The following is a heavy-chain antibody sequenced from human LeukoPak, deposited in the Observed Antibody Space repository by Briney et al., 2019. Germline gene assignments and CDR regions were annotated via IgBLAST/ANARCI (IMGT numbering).Heavy chain of an antibody. Sequence: GGSLRLSCAASGFTFSTYAMTWVRQAPGKGLEWVSSINTDGTTFYADSVKGRFTIFRDNAKKSLYLQMNSLRAEDTAVYYCVGEDYNILTGPGQGAFDVWGQGTVVTVSS. CDR1: GFTFSTYA. CDR3: VGEDYNILTGPGQGAFDV. V-gene: IGHV3-23*01. J-gene: IGHJ3*01. D-gene: IGHD3-9*01. CDR2: INTDGTT.